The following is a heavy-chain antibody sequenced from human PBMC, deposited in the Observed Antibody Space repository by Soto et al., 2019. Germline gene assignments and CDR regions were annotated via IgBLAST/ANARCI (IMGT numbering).Heavy chain of an antibody. Sequence: GGSLRLSCVGSGFTFSNYWMSWVRQAPGKGLEWVSNIRQDGSERSYVDSARGRFTISRDNNKRSVYLQMDSLGPEDTAVYYCARRAGNSVTTYYFDLWGQGTLVTVSS. CDR1: GFTFSNYW. V-gene: IGHV3-7*03. D-gene: IGHD4-17*01. CDR2: IRQDGSER. J-gene: IGHJ4*02. CDR3: ARRAGNSVTTYYFDL.